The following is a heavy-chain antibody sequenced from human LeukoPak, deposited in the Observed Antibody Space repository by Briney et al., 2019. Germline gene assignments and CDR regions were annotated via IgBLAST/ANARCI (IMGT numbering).Heavy chain of an antibody. Sequence: SETLSLTCTVSGGSISSYYWSWIRQPPGKGLEWIGYIYYSGSTNYNPSLKSRVTISVDTSKNQFSLKLSSVTAADTAVYYCAASHGGRWLSTLDYWGQGTLVTVSS. V-gene: IGHV4-59*01. CDR3: AASHGGRWLSTLDY. J-gene: IGHJ4*02. D-gene: IGHD3-22*01. CDR1: GGSISSYY. CDR2: IYYSGST.